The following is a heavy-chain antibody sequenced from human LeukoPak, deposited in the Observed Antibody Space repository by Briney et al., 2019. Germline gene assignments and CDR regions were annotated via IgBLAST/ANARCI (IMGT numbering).Heavy chain of an antibody. CDR1: GYTFTSYG. CDR3: ARDADVLRYFDWLWGYAFDI. V-gene: IGHV1-18*01. D-gene: IGHD3-9*01. CDR2: ISAYNGNT. J-gene: IGHJ3*02. Sequence: ASVKVSCKASGYTFTSYGISWVRQAPGQGLEWMGWISAYNGNTNYAQKLQGRVTMTTDTSTSTAYMELRSLRSDDTAVYYCARDADVLRYFDWLWGYAFDIWGQGTMVTVSS.